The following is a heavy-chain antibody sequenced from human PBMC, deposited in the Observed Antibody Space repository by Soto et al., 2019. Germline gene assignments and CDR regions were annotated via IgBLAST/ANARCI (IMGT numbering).Heavy chain of an antibody. J-gene: IGHJ6*03. CDR2: IIPILGIA. V-gene: IGHV1-69*02. Sequence: SVKVSCKASGGTFSSYTISWVRQAPGQGLEWMGRIIPILGIANYAQKFQGRVTITADKSTSTAYMELSSLRSEDTAVYYCARGGEPTYYYYMDVWGKGTTVTAP. CDR1: GGTFSSYT. CDR3: ARGGEPTYYYYMDV. D-gene: IGHD1-26*01.